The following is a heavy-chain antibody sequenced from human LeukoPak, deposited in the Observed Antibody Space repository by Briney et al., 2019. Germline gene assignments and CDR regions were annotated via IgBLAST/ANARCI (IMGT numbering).Heavy chain of an antibody. CDR2: INNDGSST. V-gene: IGHV3-74*01. D-gene: IGHD4-23*01. J-gene: IGHJ4*02. CDR1: GFTFNSYL. Sequence: GGSLTLSCAASGFTFNSYLMHWVRQPPGKGLVCVSRINNDGSSTTYADSVKGRFTIARDNAKNTLYLHMNSLRPQDTAVYYCETAEYGGYRRSFDYWGQGTLVTVSS. CDR3: ETAEYGGYRRSFDY.